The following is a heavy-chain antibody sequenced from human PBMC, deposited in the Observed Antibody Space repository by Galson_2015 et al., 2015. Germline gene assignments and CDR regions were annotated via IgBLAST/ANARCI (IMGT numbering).Heavy chain of an antibody. CDR3: ARDLFVDSSSSQDYYYYYGMDV. CDR2: ISSSSSYI. D-gene: IGHD6-6*01. J-gene: IGHJ6*02. Sequence: LRLSCAASGFTFSSYSMNWVRQAPGKGLEWVSSISSSSSYIYYADSVKGRLTISRDNAKNSLYLQMNSLRAEDTAVYYCARDLFVDSSSSQDYYYYYGMDVWGQGTTVTVSS. CDR1: GFTFSSYS. V-gene: IGHV3-21*01.